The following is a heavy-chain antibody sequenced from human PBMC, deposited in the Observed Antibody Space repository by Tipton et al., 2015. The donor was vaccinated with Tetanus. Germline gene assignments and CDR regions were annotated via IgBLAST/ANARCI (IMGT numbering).Heavy chain of an antibody. J-gene: IGHJ5*02. CDR2: IYSDGST. CDR3: AKVPSSSGSYYADWFGP. Sequence: VQLVQSGGGLIQPGGSLRLSCAVSGFTVSSNYMSWVRQAPGKGLEWVSIIYSDGSTYYADSVKGRFTISRDNSKTTLYLQLNSLGAEDTAVYYCAKVPSSSGSYYADWFGPWGQGTLVTVSS. D-gene: IGHD1-26*01. CDR1: GFTVSSNY. V-gene: IGHV3-53*01.